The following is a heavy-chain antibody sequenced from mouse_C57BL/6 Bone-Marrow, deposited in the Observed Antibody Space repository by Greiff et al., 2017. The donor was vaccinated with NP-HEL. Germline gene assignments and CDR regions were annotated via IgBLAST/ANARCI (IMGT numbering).Heavy chain of an antibody. J-gene: IGHJ2*01. D-gene: IGHD1-1*01. V-gene: IGHV5-6*01. CDR1: GFTFSSYG. CDR2: ISSGGSYT. CDR3: ASPFYYYGSSPFDY. Sequence: VQLKESGGDLVKPGGSLKLSCAASGFTFSSYGMSWVRQTPDKRLEWVATISSGGSYTYYLDSVKGRFTISRDNAKNTLYLQMSSLKSEDTAMYYCASPFYYYGSSPFDYWGQGTTLTVSS.